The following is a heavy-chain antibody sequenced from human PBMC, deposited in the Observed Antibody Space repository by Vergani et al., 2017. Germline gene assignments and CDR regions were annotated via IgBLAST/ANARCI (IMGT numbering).Heavy chain of an antibody. Sequence: QVQLQQWGAGLLKPSETLSLTCAVYGGSFSGYYWSWIRQPPGKGLEWIGEINHSGSTNYNPSLKSRVTISVDTSKNQFSLKLSSVTAADTAVYYCARTIWSGYYTSTWFDPWGQGTLVTVSS. CDR2: INHSGST. J-gene: IGHJ5*02. D-gene: IGHD3-3*01. V-gene: IGHV4-34*01. CDR1: GGSFSGYY. CDR3: ARTIWSGYYTSTWFDP.